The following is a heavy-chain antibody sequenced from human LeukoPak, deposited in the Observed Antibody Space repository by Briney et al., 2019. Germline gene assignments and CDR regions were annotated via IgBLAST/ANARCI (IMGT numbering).Heavy chain of an antibody. CDR1: GGSISSYY. Sequence: SETLSLTCTVSGGSISSYYWSWIRQPAGKGLEWIGRIYTSGSTNYNPSLKSRVTMSVDTSKNQFSPKLSSVTAADTAVYYCAGDEDSSGWELWGQGTLVTVSS. CDR3: AGDEDSSGWEL. V-gene: IGHV4-4*07. D-gene: IGHD6-19*01. CDR2: IYTSGST. J-gene: IGHJ4*02.